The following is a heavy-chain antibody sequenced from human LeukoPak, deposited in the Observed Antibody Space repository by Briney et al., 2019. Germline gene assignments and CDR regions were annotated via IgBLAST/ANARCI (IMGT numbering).Heavy chain of an antibody. CDR2: INPNSGDT. J-gene: IGHJ5*02. Sequence: ASLKVSCKASGYTFTGYYMHWVRQAPGQGLERMGWINPNSGDTNYAQKFQGRVTMTRDTSVSTAYMELSRLKSDDTAVYYCARDCGDFYDSIGYSNWFDPWGQGTLVSVSS. D-gene: IGHD3-22*01. V-gene: IGHV1-2*02. CDR1: GYTFTGYY. CDR3: ARDCGDFYDSIGYSNWFDP.